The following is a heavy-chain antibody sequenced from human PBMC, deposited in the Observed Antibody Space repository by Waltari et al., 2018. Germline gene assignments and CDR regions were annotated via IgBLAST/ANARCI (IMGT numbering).Heavy chain of an antibody. CDR2: ISYRGGT. Sequence: QVQLQESGPGLVKPSETLSLTCTGSGGPISSYYWSWIRKPAGKGLEGIGRISYRGGTNYTPSLKSRFTMSVDTSKNQFSLKLSSVTAADTAVYYCARKAVAGSLYFDYWGQGTLVTVSS. CDR3: ARKAVAGSLYFDY. D-gene: IGHD6-19*01. CDR1: GGPISSYY. J-gene: IGHJ4*02. V-gene: IGHV4-4*07.